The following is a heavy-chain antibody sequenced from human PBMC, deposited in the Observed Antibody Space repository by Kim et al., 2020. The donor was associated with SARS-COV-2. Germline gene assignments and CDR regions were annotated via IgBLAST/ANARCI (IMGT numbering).Heavy chain of an antibody. Sequence: GGSLRLSCAASGFTFSTYWMYWVRQAPGKGLEWVAKIKQDGSERYYVDSVKGRCTISRDNAKNSLYLQMNSLRADDTAVYFCSGGGRIAYWGQGTLVTVSS. V-gene: IGHV3-7*01. CDR1: GFTFSTYW. CDR2: IKQDGSER. D-gene: IGHD2-15*01. CDR3: SGGGRIAY. J-gene: IGHJ4*02.